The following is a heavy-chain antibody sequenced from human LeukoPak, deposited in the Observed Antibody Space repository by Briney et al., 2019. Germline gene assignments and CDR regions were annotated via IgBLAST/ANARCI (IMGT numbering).Heavy chain of an antibody. V-gene: IGHV3-64*01. CDR3: ARAGLYCSGGSCYHFDY. CDR1: GFTFSSYA. D-gene: IGHD2-15*01. Sequence: GGSLRLSCAASGFTFSSYAMHWVRQAPGKGLEYVSAISSNGGSTYYANSVKGRFTISRDNSKDTLYPQMGSLRAEDMAVYYCARAGLYCSGGSCYHFDYWGQGTLVTVSS. J-gene: IGHJ4*02. CDR2: ISSNGGST.